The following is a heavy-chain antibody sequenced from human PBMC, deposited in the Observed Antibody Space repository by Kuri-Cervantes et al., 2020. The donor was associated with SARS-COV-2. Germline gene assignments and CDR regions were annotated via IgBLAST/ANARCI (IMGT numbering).Heavy chain of an antibody. V-gene: IGHV3-33*06. D-gene: IGHD3-10*01. CDR1: GFTFSSYG. CDR3: AKDLGFGELLSGVVNDY. CDR2: MWYDGSNK. Sequence: LSLTCAASGFTFSSYGMHWVRQAPGKGLEWVAVMWYDGSNKYYADSVKGRFTISRDNSKNTLYLQMNSLRAEDTAVYYCAKDLGFGELLSGVVNDYWGQGTLVTVSS. J-gene: IGHJ4*02.